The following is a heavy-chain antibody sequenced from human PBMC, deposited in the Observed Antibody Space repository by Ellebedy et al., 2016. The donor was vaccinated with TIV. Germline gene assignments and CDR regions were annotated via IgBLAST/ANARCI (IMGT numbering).Heavy chain of an antibody. J-gene: IGHJ4*02. D-gene: IGHD5-18*01. Sequence: GESLKISCAASGFSFSSYAMSWVRQAPGKGLEWVSGIVGSGGSRYADSVKGRFTISRDNSKSTLDLQMSSLRAEDTAVYYCAKDRTTGDGYWVFDFWGQGTLVTVST. CDR1: GFSFSSYA. V-gene: IGHV3-23*01. CDR3: AKDRTTGDGYWVFDF. CDR2: IVGSGGSR.